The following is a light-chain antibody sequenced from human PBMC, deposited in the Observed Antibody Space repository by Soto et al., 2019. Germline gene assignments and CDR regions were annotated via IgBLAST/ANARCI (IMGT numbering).Light chain of an antibody. V-gene: IGKV1-9*01. J-gene: IGKJ1*01. CDR2: AAS. CDR1: QGIGSY. CDR3: QQLNSYPLT. Sequence: DIQLTQSPSFLSASVGDRVTITCRASQGIGSYLAWYQQKPGKAPKLLISAASTLQRGVPSSFSGSGSGTEFTLTISSLQPEDFATYYCQQLNSYPLTFDQGTKVEIK.